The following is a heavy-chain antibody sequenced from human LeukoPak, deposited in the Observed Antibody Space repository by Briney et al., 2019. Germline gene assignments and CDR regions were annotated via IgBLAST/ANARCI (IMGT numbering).Heavy chain of an antibody. D-gene: IGHD6-19*01. Sequence: ASVKVSCKASGYTFTGYYMHWVRQAPGQGPEWMGWINPNSGGTNYAQKFQGRVTMTRDTSISTAYMELSRLRSDDTAMYYCARGGYSSDWYKNWFDPWGQGTLVTVSS. J-gene: IGHJ5*02. V-gene: IGHV1-2*02. CDR2: INPNSGGT. CDR1: GYTFTGYY. CDR3: ARGGYSSDWYKNWFDP.